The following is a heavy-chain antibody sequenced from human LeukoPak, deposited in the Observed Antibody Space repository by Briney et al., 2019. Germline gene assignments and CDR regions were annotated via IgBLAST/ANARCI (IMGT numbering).Heavy chain of an antibody. D-gene: IGHD2-2*02. Sequence: PSETLSLTCAVSGYSISSGYYWGWIRQPPGKGLEWIGSIYHSGSTYYKPSLKSRVTISLDTSKNQFSLKLSSVTAADTAVYYCARVVPAAILAYWGQGTLVTVSS. J-gene: IGHJ4*02. CDR2: IYHSGST. V-gene: IGHV4-38-2*01. CDR3: ARVVPAAILAY. CDR1: GYSISSGYY.